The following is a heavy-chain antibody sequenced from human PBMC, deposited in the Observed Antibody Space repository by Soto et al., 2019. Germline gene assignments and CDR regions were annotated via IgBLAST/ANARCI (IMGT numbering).Heavy chain of an antibody. CDR3: ARDAQIGHGYSAYHTY. Sequence: QVQLVQSGAEVTKPGASVKVSCKASGYTFTSYYIHWVRQAPGQGLEWVGLINPSGASTTYAQKFQGRVTMTRDTYTSTVYMELNSLRSEDTAVYFCARDAQIGHGYSAYHTYWGQGTLVTVSS. CDR2: INPSGAST. J-gene: IGHJ4*02. D-gene: IGHD5-12*01. V-gene: IGHV1-46*01. CDR1: GYTFTSYY.